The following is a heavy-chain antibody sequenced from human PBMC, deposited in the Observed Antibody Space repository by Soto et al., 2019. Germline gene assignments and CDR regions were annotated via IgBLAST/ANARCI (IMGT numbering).Heavy chain of an antibody. CDR1: GGSISSGGYY. Sequence: TLSLTCTLSGGSISSGGYYWSWIRQHPGKGLEWIGYIYYSGSTYYNPSLKSRVTISVDTSKNQFSLKLSSVTAADTAVYYCASLMPAAISPASGYWGQGTLVTVPS. V-gene: IGHV4-31*03. J-gene: IGHJ4*02. D-gene: IGHD2-2*01. CDR3: ASLMPAAISPASGY. CDR2: IYYSGST.